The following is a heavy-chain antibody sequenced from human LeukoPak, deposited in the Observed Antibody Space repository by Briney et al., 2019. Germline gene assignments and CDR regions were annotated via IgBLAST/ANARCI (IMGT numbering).Heavy chain of an antibody. CDR3: ARQISPLYSYGYEFRRNWFDP. V-gene: IGHV4-34*01. CDR2: INHSGST. CDR1: GGSFSGYY. Sequence: PSETLSLTCAVYGGSFSGYYWSWIRQPLGKGLEWIGEINHSGSTNYNPSLKSRVTISVDTFKNQFSLKLSSVTAADTAVYYCARQISPLYSYGYEFRRNWFDPWGQGTLVTVSS. D-gene: IGHD5-18*01. J-gene: IGHJ5*02.